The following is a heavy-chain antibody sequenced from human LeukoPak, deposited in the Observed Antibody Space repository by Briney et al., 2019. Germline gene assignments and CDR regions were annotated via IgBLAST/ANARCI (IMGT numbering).Heavy chain of an antibody. J-gene: IGHJ6*03. CDR1: GYTFTGYY. D-gene: IGHD7-27*01. CDR2: INPNSGGT. V-gene: IGHV1-2*02. CDR3: AGDTNWGSEEYYYYYMDV. Sequence: AASVKVSCKASGYTFTGYYMHWVRQAPGQGLEWMGWINPNSGGTNYAQKLQGRVTMTTDTSTSTAYMELRSLRSDDTAVYYCAGDTNWGSEEYYYYYMDVWGKGTTVTVSS.